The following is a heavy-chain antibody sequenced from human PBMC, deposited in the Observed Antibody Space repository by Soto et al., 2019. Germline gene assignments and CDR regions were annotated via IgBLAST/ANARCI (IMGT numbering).Heavy chain of an antibody. D-gene: IGHD2-21*02. CDR2: ISAYNGNT. CDR3: ARDPFDCGDDCSSNY. CDR1: GYTFTSYG. V-gene: IGHV1-18*01. Sequence: ASVKVSCKACGYTFTSYGISWVRQAPGQGLEWMGWISAYNGNTNYAQKLQGRVTMTTDTSTSTAYMELRSLRSDDTAVYYCARDPFDCGDDCSSNYWGQGTRVTVSS. J-gene: IGHJ4*02.